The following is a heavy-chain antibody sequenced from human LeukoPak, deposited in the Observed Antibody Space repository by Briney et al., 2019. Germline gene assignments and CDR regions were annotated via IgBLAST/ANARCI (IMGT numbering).Heavy chain of an antibody. CDR1: GGSSSDYY. D-gene: IGHD3-22*01. CDR3: VRGDSRDY. Sequence: SETLSLTCAVYGGSSSDYYWSWIRQAPGKGLEWIGEIAHDGSTSYNPSLKRRATISRDTSKNHFSLNLRSVTADDTAVYYCVRGDSRDYWGQGTLVTVSS. J-gene: IGHJ4*02. V-gene: IGHV4-34*01. CDR2: IAHDGST.